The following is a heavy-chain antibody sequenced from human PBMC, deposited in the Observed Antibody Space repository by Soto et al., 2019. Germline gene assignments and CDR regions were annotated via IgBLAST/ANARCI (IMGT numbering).Heavy chain of an antibody. CDR2: ISVYNGYA. J-gene: IGHJ4*02. V-gene: IGHV1-18*01. Sequence: QVQLVQSGAELKQPGASVKVSCKASGYTFNNYGIGWVRQAPGQGLEWMGWISVYNGYANYAQKFQGRIIMTADTSTSTAYMELRSLRSDDTAIYYCAKNITSWYDYWGQGSLVTVSS. CDR1: GYTFNNYG. CDR3: AKNITSWYDY. D-gene: IGHD6-13*01.